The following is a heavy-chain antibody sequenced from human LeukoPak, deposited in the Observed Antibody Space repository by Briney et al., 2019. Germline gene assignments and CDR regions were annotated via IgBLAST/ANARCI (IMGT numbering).Heavy chain of an antibody. D-gene: IGHD6-13*01. CDR2: IYPGDSDT. V-gene: IGHV5-51*01. CDR3: ARPPKYSSSHDGYYFDY. CDR1: GYIFTSQW. J-gene: IGHJ4*02. Sequence: GESLKISCKSSGYIFTSQWIGWVRQMPGKGLEWMGIIYPGDSDTRYSPSFQGQVIISADKSISTAYLQWSSLKASDTAMYYCARPPKYSSSHDGYYFDYWGQGTLVTVSS.